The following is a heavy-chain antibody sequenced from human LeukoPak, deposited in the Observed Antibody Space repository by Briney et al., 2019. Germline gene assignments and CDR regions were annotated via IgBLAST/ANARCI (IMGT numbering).Heavy chain of an antibody. CDR2: ISYDGSNK. CDR1: GFTFSSYG. Sequence: GGSLRLSCAASGFTFSSYGMHWVRQAPGKGLEWVAVISYDGSNKYYADSVKGRFTISRDNSKNTLYLQMNSLRAEDTAVYYCVRDILMDTAMVPPIPFDYWGQGTLVTVSS. D-gene: IGHD5-18*01. J-gene: IGHJ4*02. CDR3: VRDILMDTAMVPPIPFDY. V-gene: IGHV3-30*03.